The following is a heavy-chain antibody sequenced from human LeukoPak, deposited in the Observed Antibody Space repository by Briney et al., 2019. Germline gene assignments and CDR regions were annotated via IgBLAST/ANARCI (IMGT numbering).Heavy chain of an antibody. Sequence: SESLSLTCAVSGCSISSYYWSWIRQPPGKGLEWIGYIYYSGSTSYNASLKSRASISVDTSKNQFYLKLSSVTAADTAVYYCATSRDTALRYWYFDLWGRGTLVTVSS. CDR1: GCSISSYY. J-gene: IGHJ2*01. D-gene: IGHD5-18*01. V-gene: IGHV4-59*01. CDR3: ATSRDTALRYWYFDL. CDR2: IYYSGST.